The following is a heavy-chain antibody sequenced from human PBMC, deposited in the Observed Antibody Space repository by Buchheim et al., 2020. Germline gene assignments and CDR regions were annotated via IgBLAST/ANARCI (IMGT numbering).Heavy chain of an antibody. CDR1: GFSFSTHA. J-gene: IGHJ4*02. CDR3: ARDLTARYTWDY. CDR2: ISDNGVTK. D-gene: IGHD1-14*01. V-gene: IGHV3-30-3*01. Sequence: QVQLVESGGGVVQPGRSLRLSCAASGFSFSTHAMHWVRQAPGKGLEWISFISDNGVTKHYADYLKGRLTISRDNSKHMLYLQMDNVRGDDAAVYFCARDLTARYTWDYWGQGTL.